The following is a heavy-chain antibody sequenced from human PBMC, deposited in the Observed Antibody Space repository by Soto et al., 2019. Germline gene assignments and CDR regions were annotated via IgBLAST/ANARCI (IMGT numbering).Heavy chain of an antibody. Sequence: ASVKVSCKTSGYTFSTYPISWVRQAPGQGLEWVGWISTYNGKTNYGQKFQGRVTITTDTSTSTAYMDLRNLRSDDTAVYYCARDRVEAALGTFDQWGQGTLVTVSS. V-gene: IGHV1-18*01. J-gene: IGHJ4*02. CDR2: ISTYNGKT. D-gene: IGHD6-13*01. CDR1: GYTFSTYP. CDR3: ARDRVEAALGTFDQ.